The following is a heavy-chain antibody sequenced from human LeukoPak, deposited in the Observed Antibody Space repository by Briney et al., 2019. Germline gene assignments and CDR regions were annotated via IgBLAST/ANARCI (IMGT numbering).Heavy chain of an antibody. D-gene: IGHD3-10*02. CDR2: ISSSGSTI. CDR3: AELGITMIGGV. V-gene: IGHV3-48*03. J-gene: IGHJ6*04. Sequence: GSLRLSCAASGFTFSSYEMNWVRQAPGKGLEWVSYISSSGSTIYYTDSVKGRFTISRDNAKNSLYLQMNSLRAEDTAVYYCAELGITMIGGVWGKGTTVTISS. CDR1: GFTFSSYE.